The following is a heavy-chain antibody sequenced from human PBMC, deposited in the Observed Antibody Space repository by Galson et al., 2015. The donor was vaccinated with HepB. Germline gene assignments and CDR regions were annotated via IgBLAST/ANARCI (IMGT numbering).Heavy chain of an antibody. D-gene: IGHD1-26*01. Sequence: SLRLSCAASGFTVSSNYMSWVRQAPGKGLEWVSVIYSGGSTYYADSVKGRFTISRDNSKNTLYLQMNSLRAEDTAVYYCAKEGGSYYVYYFDYWGQGTLVTVSS. CDR2: IYSGGST. CDR3: AKEGGSYYVYYFDY. J-gene: IGHJ4*02. V-gene: IGHV3-66*01. CDR1: GFTVSSNY.